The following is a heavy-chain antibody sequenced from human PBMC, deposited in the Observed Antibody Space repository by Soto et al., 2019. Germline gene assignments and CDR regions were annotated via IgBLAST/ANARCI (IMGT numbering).Heavy chain of an antibody. Sequence: EVQVLESGGGLVQPGGSLRLSCAASGFIFSSYAMSWVRQAPGKVLEWVSAIGGSGGSPYYADSVKGRFTISRDNTKNTLYLQMNSLRAEDTAVYYCAKEPRAVAGTGVDYWGQGTLVTVSS. D-gene: IGHD6-19*01. J-gene: IGHJ4*02. CDR2: IGGSGGSP. CDR1: GFIFSSYA. CDR3: AKEPRAVAGTGVDY. V-gene: IGHV3-23*01.